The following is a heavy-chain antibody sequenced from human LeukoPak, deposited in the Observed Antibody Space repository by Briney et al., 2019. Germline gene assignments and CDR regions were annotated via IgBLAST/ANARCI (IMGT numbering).Heavy chain of an antibody. D-gene: IGHD6-19*01. Sequence: SETLSLTCTVSGGSISSDSYYWAWIRQPPGKGLEWIASIYYSGSTYYNPSLKSRVTVSVDTSRNQFSLKLSSVTAADTAVYYCASLAVAGLSEGYWGQGTLVIVSS. J-gene: IGHJ4*02. CDR3: ASLAVAGLSEGY. V-gene: IGHV4-39*01. CDR1: GGSISSDSYY. CDR2: IYYSGST.